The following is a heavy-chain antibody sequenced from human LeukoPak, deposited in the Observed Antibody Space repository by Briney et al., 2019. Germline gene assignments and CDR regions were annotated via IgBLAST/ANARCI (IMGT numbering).Heavy chain of an antibody. V-gene: IGHV3-30*02. Sequence: PGGSLRLSCTASGFTFSRNGMHWVRQAPGKGLEWVAFIKRDESEKWYLNSVRGRFTISRDNSKNTLYLHMNSLSAEDTAVYYCVKDVLFAVGDAFDIWGQGAMVTVSS. J-gene: IGHJ3*02. CDR2: IKRDESEK. CDR3: VKDVLFAVGDAFDI. D-gene: IGHD3-10*02. CDR1: GFTFSRNG.